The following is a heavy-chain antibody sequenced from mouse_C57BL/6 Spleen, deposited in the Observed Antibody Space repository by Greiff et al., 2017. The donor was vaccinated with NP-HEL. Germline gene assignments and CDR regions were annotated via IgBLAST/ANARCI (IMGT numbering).Heavy chain of an antibody. CDR1: GYSFTDYN. CDR2: INPNYGTT. D-gene: IGHD1-1*01. CDR3: ARRGTTVVGDAMDY. V-gene: IGHV1-39*01. Sequence: LVEPGASVKISCKASGYSFTDYNMNWVKQSNGKSLEWIGVINPNYGTTSYNQKFKGKATLTVDQSSSTAYMQLNSLTSEDSAVYYCARRGTTVVGDAMDYWGQGTSVTVSS. J-gene: IGHJ4*01.